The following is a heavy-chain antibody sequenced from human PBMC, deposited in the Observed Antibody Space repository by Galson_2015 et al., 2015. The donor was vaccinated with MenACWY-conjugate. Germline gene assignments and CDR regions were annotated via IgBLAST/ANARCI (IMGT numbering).Heavy chain of an antibody. CDR1: GFTFSSHW. J-gene: IGHJ4*02. CDR2: IKQDGSEK. Sequence: SLRLSCAASGFTFSSHWMSWVRQAPGKGLEWVAIIKQDGSEKHYVDSVTGRFTISRDNAKNSLYLQMNSLRADDTAVYYCVRDKVVGATYFDYWGQGTLVIVSS. V-gene: IGHV3-7*03. CDR3: VRDKVVGATYFDY. D-gene: IGHD1-26*01.